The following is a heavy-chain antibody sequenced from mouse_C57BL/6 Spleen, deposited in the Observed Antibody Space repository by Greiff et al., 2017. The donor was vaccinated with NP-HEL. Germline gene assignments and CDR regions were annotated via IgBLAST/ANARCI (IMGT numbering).Heavy chain of an antibody. CDR2: INPNYGTT. V-gene: IGHV1-39*01. Sequence: EVQQVESGPELVKPGASVKISCKASGYSFTDYNMNWVKQSNGKSLEWIGVINPNYGTTSYNQKFKGKATLTVDQSSSTAYMQLNSLTSEDSAVYYCARLDPTMVGYYAMDYWGQGTSVTVSS. D-gene: IGHD2-9*01. J-gene: IGHJ4*01. CDR1: GYSFTDYN. CDR3: ARLDPTMVGYYAMDY.